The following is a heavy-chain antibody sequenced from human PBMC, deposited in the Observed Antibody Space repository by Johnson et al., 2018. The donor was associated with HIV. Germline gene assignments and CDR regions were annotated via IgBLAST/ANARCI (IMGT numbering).Heavy chain of an antibody. CDR2: ISYDGNNK. D-gene: IGHD1-14*01. CDR3: ATRDPTHRPGVFDI. J-gene: IGHJ3*02. V-gene: IGHV3-30*03. Sequence: QVQLVESGGGVVQPGRSLRLSCAASGFTFSSYGMHWVRQAPGKGLEWVAVISYDGNNKYYADSVKGRFTISRDNAKNSLYLQMNSLRAEDTAVYYCATRDPTHRPGVFDIWGQGTMVTVSS. CDR1: GFTFSSYG.